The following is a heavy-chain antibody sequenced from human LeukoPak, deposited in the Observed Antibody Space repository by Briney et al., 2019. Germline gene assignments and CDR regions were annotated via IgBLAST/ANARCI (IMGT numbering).Heavy chain of an antibody. D-gene: IGHD2-2*02. Sequence: SETLSLTCTVSGGSISSSSYYWGWIRQPPGKGLEWIGSIYYSGSTYYNPSLKSPVTISVDTSKTQFSLKLSSVTAADTAVYYCAREADCSSTSCYSPEYYFDYWGQGTLVTVSS. CDR3: AREADCSSTSCYSPEYYFDY. CDR2: IYYSGST. V-gene: IGHV4-39*07. CDR1: GGSISSSSYY. J-gene: IGHJ4*02.